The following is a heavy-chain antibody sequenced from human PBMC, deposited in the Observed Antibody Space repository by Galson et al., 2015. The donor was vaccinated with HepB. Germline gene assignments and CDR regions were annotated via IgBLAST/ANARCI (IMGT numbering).Heavy chain of an antibody. D-gene: IGHD2-2*01. J-gene: IGHJ6*02. CDR2: INPSGGST. V-gene: IGHV1-46*01. CDR3: ARVYCSSTSCPRPYYYYYGMDV. CDR1: GYTFTSYY. Sequence: SVKVSCKASGYTFTSYYMHWVRQAPGQGLEWMGIINPSGGSTSYAQKFQGRVTMTRDTSTSTVYMELSSLRSEDTAVYYCARVYCSSTSCPRPYYYYYGMDVWGQGTTVTVSS.